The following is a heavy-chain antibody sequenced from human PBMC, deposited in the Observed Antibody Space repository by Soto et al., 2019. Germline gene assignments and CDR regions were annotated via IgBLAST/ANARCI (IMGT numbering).Heavy chain of an antibody. D-gene: IGHD3-10*02. CDR3: ARTYVHGIALFDP. CDR1: GFTLINYF. Sequence: GGSLRLSCASSGFTLINYFMHWVRQVPGEGLVWVSRMSGDGKTISYADSVKGRFTIARDNAKNTLYLQMHSLRVEDTAVYYCARTYVHGIALFDPWGQGNLVTVSS. V-gene: IGHV3-74*01. CDR2: MSGDGKTI. J-gene: IGHJ5*02.